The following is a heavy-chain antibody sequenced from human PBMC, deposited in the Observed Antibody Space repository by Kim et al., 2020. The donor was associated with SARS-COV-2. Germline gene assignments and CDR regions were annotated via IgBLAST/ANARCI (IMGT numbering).Heavy chain of an antibody. CDR3: AKDSPVPVSSGWYGFDY. V-gene: IGHV3-23*01. J-gene: IGHJ4*02. D-gene: IGHD6-19*01. Sequence: VKGRFTTSRDNSKNTLYLQMNGLGAEDTAVYYCAKDSPVPVSSGWYGFDYWGQGTLVTVSS.